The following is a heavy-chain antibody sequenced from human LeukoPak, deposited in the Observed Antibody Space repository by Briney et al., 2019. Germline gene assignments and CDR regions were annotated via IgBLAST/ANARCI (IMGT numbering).Heavy chain of an antibody. CDR2: IYYIGST. V-gene: IGHV4-59*01. J-gene: IGHJ4*02. CDR1: GGSISIYY. Sequence: SETLSLTCTVSGGSISIYYWTWIRQPPGKGLEWIGYIYYIGSTNYNPSLKSRVTISVDTSKNQFSLRLSSVTAADTAVYYCAREVSTNPHFDYXGQGTLVTVS. CDR3: AREVSTNPHFDY. D-gene: IGHD5/OR15-5a*01.